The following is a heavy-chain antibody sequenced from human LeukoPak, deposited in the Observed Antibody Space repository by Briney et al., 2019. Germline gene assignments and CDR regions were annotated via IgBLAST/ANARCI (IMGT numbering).Heavy chain of an antibody. CDR2: IIPIFGTA. J-gene: IGHJ4*02. Sequence: SVKVSCKASGGTFSSYAISWVRQAPGQGLEWMGRIIPIFGTANYAQKFQGRVTITTDESTSTAYMELSSLRSEDTAVYYCARDRRNRGSDIYYWGQGTLVTVSS. V-gene: IGHV1-69*05. CDR3: ARDRRNRGSDIYY. D-gene: IGHD5-12*01. CDR1: GGTFSSYA.